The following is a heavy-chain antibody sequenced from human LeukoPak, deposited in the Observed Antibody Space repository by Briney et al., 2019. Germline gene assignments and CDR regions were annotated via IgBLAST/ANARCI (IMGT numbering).Heavy chain of an antibody. D-gene: IGHD2-2*02. CDR2: ISSSGSTI. CDR1: GFTFSSYS. J-gene: IGHJ4*02. V-gene: IGHV3-48*04. CDR3: ARAEGVVVPAAILDY. Sequence: GGSLRLSCAASGFTFSSYSMNWVRQAPGKGLEWVSYISSSGSTIYYADSVKGRFTISRDNAKNSLYLQMNSLRAEDTAVYYCARAEGVVVPAAILDYWGQGTLVTVSS.